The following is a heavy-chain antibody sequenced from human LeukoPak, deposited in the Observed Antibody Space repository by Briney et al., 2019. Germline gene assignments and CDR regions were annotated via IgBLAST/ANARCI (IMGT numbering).Heavy chain of an antibody. J-gene: IGHJ4*02. V-gene: IGHV1-2*02. CDR1: GYTFSGTGWY. CDR3: ARDGPAQMVDLDY. CDR2: IHPNNGDT. Sequence: DSVKVSCKASGYTFSGTGWYLYWLRQAPGQGLECMGWIHPNNGDTAYAQKFEGRVAMTRDTSISTAYKELRRLRPDDTAVYFCARDGPAQMVDLDYWGQGTLVTVSS. D-gene: IGHD3-10*01.